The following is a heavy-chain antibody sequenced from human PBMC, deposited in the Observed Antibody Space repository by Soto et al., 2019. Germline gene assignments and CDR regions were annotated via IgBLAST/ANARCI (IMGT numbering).Heavy chain of an antibody. CDR3: VRDQKSFRVNGNWFDS. V-gene: IGHV1-18*04. D-gene: IGHD2-8*01. CDR2: VSGNNGAS. Sequence: QVQLMQSGTEVKKPGASVTVSCKASGYTSADFGISWVRQAPGQVLEWMGWVSGNNGASNPAPKVQARIIMTLYTSTGVSSTALRSLISDDTAIYYCVRDQKSFRVNGNWFDSWGQGTLVSVSS. J-gene: IGHJ5*01. CDR1: GYTSADFG.